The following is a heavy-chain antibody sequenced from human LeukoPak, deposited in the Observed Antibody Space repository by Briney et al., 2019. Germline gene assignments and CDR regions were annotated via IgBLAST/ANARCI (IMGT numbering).Heavy chain of an antibody. CDR1: GNTFTSFD. D-gene: IGHD1-14*01. V-gene: IGHV1-8*01. J-gene: IGHJ2*01. Sequence: ASVTVSCTASGNTFTSFDINWVRQAPGQGLEWMGWMNPHSGKSGFAQKFQGRVTLTRNTSISTAYMELSSLRSEDSAIYYCARRNRAYWYFDLWGRGTPVSVSS. CDR2: MNPHSGKS. CDR3: ARRNRAYWYFDL.